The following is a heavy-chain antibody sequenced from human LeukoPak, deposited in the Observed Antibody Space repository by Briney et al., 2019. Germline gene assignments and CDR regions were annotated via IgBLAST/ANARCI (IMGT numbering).Heavy chain of an antibody. CDR2: ISSRGSAI. CDR3: ARDMEPDAFDI. Sequence: GGSLRLSCTASGFTFIKGWMSWVRQAPGKGLEWVSYISSRGSAIYYADSVKGRFTISRDIAKTSLYLQMNSLRAEDTAIYYCARDMEPDAFDIWGQGTMVTVSS. CDR1: GFTFIKGW. V-gene: IGHV3-11*04. J-gene: IGHJ3*02. D-gene: IGHD1-1*01.